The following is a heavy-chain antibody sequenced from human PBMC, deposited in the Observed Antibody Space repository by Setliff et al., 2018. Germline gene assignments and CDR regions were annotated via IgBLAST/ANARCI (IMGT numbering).Heavy chain of an antibody. Sequence: GASVKVSCKASGYSLPSYGISWVRQAPGQGLEWMGWISAYNGFIIYAQMFQGRVIMTTDTSTSTAYMELRSLRSDDTAVYYCARDRPMVVVADNLALFDYWGQGTLVTVS. CDR1: GYSLPSYG. CDR3: ARDRPMVVVADNLALFDY. D-gene: IGHD2-15*01. V-gene: IGHV1-18*01. J-gene: IGHJ4*02. CDR2: ISAYNGFI.